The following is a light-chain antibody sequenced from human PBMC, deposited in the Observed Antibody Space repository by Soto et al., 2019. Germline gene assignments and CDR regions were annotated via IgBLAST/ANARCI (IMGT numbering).Light chain of an antibody. CDR1: SSNIGSDY. V-gene: IGLV1-47*02. J-gene: IGLJ2*01. CDR2: TDN. CDR3: AAWDESLNSVV. Sequence: QSVLTQPPSASGAPGQRVTISCSGSSSNIGSDYLYWYQQRPGTAPKLLIYTDNLRPSGVPDRFSGSKSGTSGSLAISGLRSEDDADYYCAAWDESLNSVVFGGGTQLTVL.